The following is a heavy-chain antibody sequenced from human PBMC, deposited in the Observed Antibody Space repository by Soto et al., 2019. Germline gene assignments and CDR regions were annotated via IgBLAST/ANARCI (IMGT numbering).Heavy chain of an antibody. CDR1: GFTFSSYS. Sequence: GGSLRLSCAASGFTFSSYSMNWVRQAPGKGLEWVSSISSSSSYIYYADSVKGRFTISRDNAKNSLYLQMNSLRAEDMAVYYCAREPLYCSSTSCYFDYWGQGTLVTVSS. CDR2: ISSSSSYI. D-gene: IGHD2-2*01. J-gene: IGHJ4*02. V-gene: IGHV3-21*01. CDR3: AREPLYCSSTSCYFDY.